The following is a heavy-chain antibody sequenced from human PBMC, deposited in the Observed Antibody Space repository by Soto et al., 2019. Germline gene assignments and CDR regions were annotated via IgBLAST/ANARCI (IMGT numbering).Heavy chain of an antibody. CDR1: GGTFSSYT. Sequence: QVQLVQSGAEVKKPGSSVRVSRKASGGTFSSYTISWVRQAPGQGLEWMGRIIPILGIPNYTQKFQGRVTITADKSTSTAYMELSSLRSEDTAVYYCARDRGVVVAAAYYYFYMDVWGRGTTVTVSS. J-gene: IGHJ6*03. V-gene: IGHV1-69*08. D-gene: IGHD2-15*01. CDR2: IIPILGIP. CDR3: ARDRGVVVAAAYYYFYMDV.